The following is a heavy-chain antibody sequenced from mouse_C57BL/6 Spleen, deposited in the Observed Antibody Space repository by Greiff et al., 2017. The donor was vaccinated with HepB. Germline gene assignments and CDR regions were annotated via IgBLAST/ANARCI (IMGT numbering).Heavy chain of an antibody. CDR2: IYPGDGDT. D-gene: IGHD1-1*01. Sequence: VQLVESGAELVKPGASVKISCKASGYAFSSYWMNWVKQRPGKGLEWIGQIYPGDGDTNYNGKFKGKATLTADKSSSTAYMQLSSLTSEDSAVYFCARNDYGSPFDYWGQGTTLTVSS. CDR1: GYAFSSYW. V-gene: IGHV1-80*01. J-gene: IGHJ2*01. CDR3: ARNDYGSPFDY.